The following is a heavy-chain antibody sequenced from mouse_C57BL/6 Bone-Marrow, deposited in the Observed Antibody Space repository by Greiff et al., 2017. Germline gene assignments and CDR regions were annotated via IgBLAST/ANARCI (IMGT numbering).Heavy chain of an antibody. CDR2: ISSGGSYT. J-gene: IGHJ2*01. CDR1: GFTFSSYG. V-gene: IGHV5-6*01. Sequence: VQLQQSGGDLVKPGGSLKLSCGASGFTFSSYGLSWVRQTPDKRLEWVATISSGGSYTYYPDSVTGRFTISRDNAQNTLYLQMSSLKSEDTAMYYCARHCYGSSFDYWGQGTTLTVSS. CDR3: ARHCYGSSFDY. D-gene: IGHD1-1*01.